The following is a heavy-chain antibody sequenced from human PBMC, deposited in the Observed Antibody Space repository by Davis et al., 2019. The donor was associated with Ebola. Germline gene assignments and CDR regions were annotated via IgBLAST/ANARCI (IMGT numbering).Heavy chain of an antibody. V-gene: IGHV1-3*01. J-gene: IGHJ4*02. CDR2: INAGNGDT. CDR3: ARDRGGDYSFDY. CDR1: GYTFTTYA. Sequence: ASVKVSCKGSGYTFTTYAMHWVRQALGQSLEWMGWINAGNGDTKYSQKFQGRVTITRDTSASTAYMELSSLRSEDTSVYYCARDRGGDYSFDYWGQGTLVTVSS. D-gene: IGHD3-10*01.